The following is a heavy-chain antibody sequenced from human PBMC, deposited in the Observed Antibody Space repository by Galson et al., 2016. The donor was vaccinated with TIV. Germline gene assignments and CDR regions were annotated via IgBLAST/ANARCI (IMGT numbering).Heavy chain of an antibody. CDR1: RSTFSSSR. CDR2: INGDGTEI. J-gene: IGHJ4*02. Sequence: SLRLSCADSRSTFSSSRMNWVRQAPGKGLEWVANINGDGTEIKYVDSVKGRFTISRDNAKNSLYLQMSNLRVEDTAIYYCAQWLGTSNSWGQGTLVTVSS. D-gene: IGHD6-19*01. CDR3: AQWLGTSNS. V-gene: IGHV3-7*01.